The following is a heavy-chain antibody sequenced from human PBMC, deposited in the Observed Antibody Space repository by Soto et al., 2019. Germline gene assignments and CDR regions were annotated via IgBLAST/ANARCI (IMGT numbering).Heavy chain of an antibody. D-gene: IGHD3-10*01. Sequence: GASVKVSCKASGYTFPSYGISWVRQAPGQGLEWMGWISAYNGNTNYAQKLQGRVTMTTDTSTSTAYMELRSLRSDDTAVYYCARDLGYYYGSGSHGGWFDPWGQGTLVTVSS. V-gene: IGHV1-18*04. CDR2: ISAYNGNT. CDR1: GYTFPSYG. CDR3: ARDLGYYYGSGSHGGWFDP. J-gene: IGHJ5*02.